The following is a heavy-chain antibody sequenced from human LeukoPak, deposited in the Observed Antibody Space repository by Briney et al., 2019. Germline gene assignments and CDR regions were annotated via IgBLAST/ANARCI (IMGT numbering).Heavy chain of an antibody. CDR2: ITLSSGIM. J-gene: IGHJ4*02. D-gene: IGHD6-13*01. Sequence: PGGSLRLSCAASGFTFSDYNMNWVRQAPGKGLEWVSYITLSSGIMYYADSVKGRFTISRDNAKNSLYLQMNSLRAEDTALYYCARETPYSSSWAAFDSWGQGTLVTVSS. CDR3: ARETPYSSSWAAFDS. CDR1: GFTFSDYN. V-gene: IGHV3-48*01.